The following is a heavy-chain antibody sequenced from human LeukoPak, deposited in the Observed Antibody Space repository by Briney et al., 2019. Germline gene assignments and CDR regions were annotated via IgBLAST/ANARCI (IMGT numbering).Heavy chain of an antibody. J-gene: IGHJ4*02. V-gene: IGHV3-74*01. Sequence: GSLRLSCAASGFTFSNYAMSWVRQAPGKGLEWVSSINSGGSSTTYADSVKGRFTISRDNAKNTLYLQMNSLRAEDTAVYYCARDRGSTFDYWGQGTLVTVSS. CDR1: GFTFSNYA. CDR3: ARDRGSTFDY. CDR2: INSGGSST. D-gene: IGHD3-10*01.